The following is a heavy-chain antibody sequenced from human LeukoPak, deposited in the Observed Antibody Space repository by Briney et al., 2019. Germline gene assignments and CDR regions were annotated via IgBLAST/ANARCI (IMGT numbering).Heavy chain of an antibody. Sequence: PSETLSLTCTVSGGSISSSSYYWGWIRQPPGKGLEGIGSIYYSGSTYYNPSLKSRVTISVDTSKNQFSLKLSSVTAADTAVYYCARSAVAEKMSTYGVAVVAEDYWGQGTLVTVSS. CDR1: GGSISSSSYY. J-gene: IGHJ4*02. D-gene: IGHD6-19*01. V-gene: IGHV4-39*07. CDR2: IYYSGST. CDR3: ARSAVAEKMSTYGVAVVAEDY.